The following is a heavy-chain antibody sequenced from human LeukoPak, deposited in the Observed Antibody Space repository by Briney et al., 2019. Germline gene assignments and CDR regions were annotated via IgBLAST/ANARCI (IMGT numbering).Heavy chain of an antibody. CDR1: GGSISSSSYY. Sequence: PSETLSLTCTVSGGSISSSSYYWGWIRQPPGKGLEWIGSIYYSGSTYYNPSLKSRVTISVDTSKNQFSLKLSSVTAADTAVYYCARDRPVTYYYGSGSYKYYMDVWGKGTTVTVSS. CDR2: IYYSGST. CDR3: ARDRPVTYYYGSGSYKYYMDV. J-gene: IGHJ6*03. D-gene: IGHD3-10*01. V-gene: IGHV4-39*07.